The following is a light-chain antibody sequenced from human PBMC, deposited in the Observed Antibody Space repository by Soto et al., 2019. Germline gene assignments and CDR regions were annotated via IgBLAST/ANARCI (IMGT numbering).Light chain of an antibody. CDR1: SSDVGSYNL. CDR2: EVS. J-gene: IGLJ7*01. CDR3: FSYAGSSTAV. Sequence: QSALTQPASVSGSPGQSITISCTGTSSDVGSYNLVSWYQQHPGKAPKLMIYEVSKRPSGVSNRFSGSKSGNTASLTISGLQAEDEADYYCFSYAGSSTAVFGGGTQLTVL. V-gene: IGLV2-23*02.